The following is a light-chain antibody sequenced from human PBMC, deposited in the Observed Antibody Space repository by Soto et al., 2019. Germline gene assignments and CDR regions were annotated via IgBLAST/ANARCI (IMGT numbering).Light chain of an antibody. Sequence: QSALTQPASVSGSPGQSITISCTGTSSDVGGYNYVSWYQRHPGKAPKPMIYDVSNRPSGVSNRFSGSKSGNTASLTISGLQAEDEADYHCSSYTSTSIVFGTGTKVTVL. V-gene: IGLV2-14*01. CDR1: SSDVGGYNY. CDR3: SSYTSTSIV. CDR2: DVS. J-gene: IGLJ1*01.